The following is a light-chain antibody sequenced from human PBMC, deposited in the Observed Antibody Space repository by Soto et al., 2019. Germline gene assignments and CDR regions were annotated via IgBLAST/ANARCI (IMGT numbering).Light chain of an antibody. J-gene: IGKJ2*01. V-gene: IGKV3-15*01. CDR1: QSIGSN. CDR3: QQYNNWPPYT. CDR2: GAS. Sequence: EIVMTQSPATLSVSPGERATLSCRASQSIGSNLAWFQQKPGQSPRLLIYGASTRSTDIPARFSGSGSGTEFTLTISSLQSEDFAIYYCQQYNNWPPYTFGQGTKLEIK.